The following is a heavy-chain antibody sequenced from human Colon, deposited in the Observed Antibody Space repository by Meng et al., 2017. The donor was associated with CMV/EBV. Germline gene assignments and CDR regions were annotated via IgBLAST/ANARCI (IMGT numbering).Heavy chain of an antibody. CDR1: CFTFRSYW. CDR2: INKDGGSI. D-gene: IGHD2-2*01. CDR3: ARDVFDTSSYDY. J-gene: IGHJ4*02. Sequence: GGSLRLSCTASCFTFRSYWMHWVCQVPGKGLVWVSRINKDGGSITYADFVEGRFTISRDNAKNTLYLQMNSLRVEDTAVYYCARDVFDTSSYDYWGQGTLVTVSS. V-gene: IGHV3-74*01.